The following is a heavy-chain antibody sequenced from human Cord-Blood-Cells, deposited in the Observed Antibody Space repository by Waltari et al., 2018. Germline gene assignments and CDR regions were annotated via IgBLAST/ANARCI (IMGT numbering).Heavy chain of an antibody. J-gene: IGHJ4*02. CDR3: ARATISGSYFDY. CDR2: IYYSGST. V-gene: IGHV4-39*01. CDR1: GGSISSSSYY. D-gene: IGHD1-26*01. Sequence: QLQLQESGPGLVKPSETLSLTCTVSGGSISSSSYYLGWIRQPPGKGLEWIGSIYYSGSTYYNPSRRSRVTIAVDTSKNQFSLKLSSVTAADTAVYYCARATISGSYFDYWGQGTLVTVSS.